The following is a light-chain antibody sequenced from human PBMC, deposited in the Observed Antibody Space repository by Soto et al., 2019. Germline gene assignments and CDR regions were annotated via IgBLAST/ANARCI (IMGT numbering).Light chain of an antibody. Sequence: QSVLTQPPSVSATPGQRVTISCSGTYSNIGSNTVAWYQRLPGAAPKLLIYSNNERPSGVPDRFSGSKSGSSASLAISGPQYEDEEEHYCAAWDGSLNSQRLXFGVGT. V-gene: IGLV1-44*01. CDR1: YSNIGSNT. J-gene: IGLJ3*02. CDR2: SNN. CDR3: AAWDGSLNSQRLX.